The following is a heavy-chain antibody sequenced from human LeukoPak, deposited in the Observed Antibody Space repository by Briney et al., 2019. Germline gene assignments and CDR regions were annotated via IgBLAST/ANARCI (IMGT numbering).Heavy chain of an antibody. CDR2: MYYSGNS. CDR1: GVSVGSAGYY. V-gene: IGHV4-61*08. CDR3: ARSQSQSGSYRYYFTY. D-gene: IGHD1-26*01. Sequence: SETLSLTCSVSGVSVGSAGYYWTGMRQPPGKGREWLGYMYYSGNSNYNPFLKSRVTMSLDPSKNRFSLKLSSVTAADTAVYYCARSQSQSGSYRYYFTYWGQGTLVTVSS. J-gene: IGHJ4*02.